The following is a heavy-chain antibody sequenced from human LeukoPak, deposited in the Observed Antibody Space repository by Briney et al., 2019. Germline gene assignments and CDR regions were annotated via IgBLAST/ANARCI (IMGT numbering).Heavy chain of an antibody. V-gene: IGHV3-30*04. CDR2: ISYDGSNK. CDR1: GFTFSSYA. Sequence: PGRYLRLSCAASGFTFSSYAMHWVRQAPGKGLEWVAVISYDGSNKYYADSVKGRFTISRDNSKNTLYLQMNSLRAEDTAVYYCAREREGLQWELLVFGYWGQGTLVTVSS. CDR3: AREREGLQWELLVFGY. J-gene: IGHJ4*02. D-gene: IGHD1-26*01.